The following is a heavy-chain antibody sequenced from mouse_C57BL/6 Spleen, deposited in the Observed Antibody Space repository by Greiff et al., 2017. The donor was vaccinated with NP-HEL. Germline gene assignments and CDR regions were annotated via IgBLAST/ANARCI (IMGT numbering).Heavy chain of an antibody. CDR2: ISNGGGST. CDR1: GFTFSDYY. D-gene: IGHD1-1*01. CDR3: ARQGIYYGSPLYAMDY. V-gene: IGHV5-12*01. Sequence: EVKLMESGGGLVQPGGSLKLSCAASGFTFSDYYMYWVRQTPEKRLEWVAYISNGGGSTYYPDTVKGRVTISRDNAKNTLYLQMSRLKSEDTAMYYWARQGIYYGSPLYAMDYWGQGTSVTVSS. J-gene: IGHJ4*01.